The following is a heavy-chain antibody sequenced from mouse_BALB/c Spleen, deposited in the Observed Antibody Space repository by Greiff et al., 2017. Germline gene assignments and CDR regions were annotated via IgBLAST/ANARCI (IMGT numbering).Heavy chain of an antibody. CDR3: ARDYYYGSSYDY. V-gene: IGHV1-7*01. CDR1: GYTFTSYW. J-gene: IGHJ2*01. D-gene: IGHD1-1*01. CDR2: INPSTGYT. Sequence: VQLQESGAELAKPGASVKMSCKASGYTFTSYWMHWVKQRPGQGLEWIGYINPSTGYTEYNQKFKDKATLTADKSSSTAYMQLSSLTSEDSAVYYCARDYYYGSSYDYWGQGTTLTVSS.